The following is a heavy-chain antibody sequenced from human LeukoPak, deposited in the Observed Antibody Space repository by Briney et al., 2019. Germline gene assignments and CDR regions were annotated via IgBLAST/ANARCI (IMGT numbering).Heavy chain of an antibody. D-gene: IGHD1-7*01. Sequence: ASVKVSCKASGYTFTSYGISWVRQAPGQGLEWMGWISAYNGNTNYAQKLQGRVTMTTDTSTSTAYMELGSLRSDDTAVYYCARDRTGTTVGGYYYYMDVWGKGTTVTVSS. CDR2: ISAYNGNT. CDR1: GYTFTSYG. V-gene: IGHV1-18*01. J-gene: IGHJ6*03. CDR3: ARDRTGTTVGGYYYYMDV.